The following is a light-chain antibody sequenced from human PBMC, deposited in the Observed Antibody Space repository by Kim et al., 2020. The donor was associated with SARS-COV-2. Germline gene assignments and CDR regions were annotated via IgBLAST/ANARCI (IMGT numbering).Light chain of an antibody. CDR1: SSNIGSNY. V-gene: IGLV1-47*01. CDR3: AAWDDSLSGYV. J-gene: IGLJ1*01. CDR2: RNN. Sequence: QSVLTQPTTASGTPGQRVTISCSGGSSNIGSNYVYWYQHLPGTAPKLLIYRNNQRPSGVPDRFSGSKSATSSSLAISGLRSEDEADYYCAAWDDSLSGYVFGSGTKVTVL.